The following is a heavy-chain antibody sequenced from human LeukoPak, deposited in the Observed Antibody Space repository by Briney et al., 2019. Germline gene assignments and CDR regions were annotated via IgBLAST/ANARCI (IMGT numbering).Heavy chain of an antibody. V-gene: IGHV4-61*02. CDR1: GGSITIGRYY. CDR3: ARGVVTDDYYMDV. Sequence: SQTLSLTCSVSGGSITIGRYYWTWIRQPAGKGLGWIGRLYTNDNTNYDPSLESRVSISVDTSKSQFYLQLTSVTAADTAVYFCARGVVTDDYYMDVWGKGITVIVSS. D-gene: IGHD2-21*02. CDR2: LYTNDNT. J-gene: IGHJ6*03.